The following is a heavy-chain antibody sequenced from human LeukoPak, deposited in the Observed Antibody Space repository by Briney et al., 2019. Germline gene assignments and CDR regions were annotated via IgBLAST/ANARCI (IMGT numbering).Heavy chain of an antibody. CDR3: ARHLGNCGGDCYWNQYFQH. CDR1: GGSFSGHY. D-gene: IGHD2-21*02. V-gene: IGHV4-34*01. Sequence: SETLSLTCAVYGGSFSGHYWSWIRQPPGKGLEWIGSINYSGSTHYNPSLKSRVTISVDTSKNQFSLTLTSVTAADTAVYYCARHLGNCGGDCYWNQYFQHWGQGTLLTVSS. CDR2: INYSGST. J-gene: IGHJ1*01.